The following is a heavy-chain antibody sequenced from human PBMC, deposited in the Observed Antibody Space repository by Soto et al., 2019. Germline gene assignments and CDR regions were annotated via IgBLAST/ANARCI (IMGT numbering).Heavy chain of an antibody. Sequence: EVQLVESGGGLVQPGGSLRLSCAASGFTFRSYEMSWVRQAPGKGLEWVANIKEDGNKQYYVDSVEGRFTISRDNAKNSLYMHMNSLRAEATAVYYCARDGDIVLVPAAMGYSYYGMDVWGQVTTVSVSS. D-gene: IGHD2-2*01. CDR2: IKEDGNKQ. J-gene: IGHJ6*02. CDR3: ARDGDIVLVPAAMGYSYYGMDV. V-gene: IGHV3-7*01. CDR1: GFTFRSYE.